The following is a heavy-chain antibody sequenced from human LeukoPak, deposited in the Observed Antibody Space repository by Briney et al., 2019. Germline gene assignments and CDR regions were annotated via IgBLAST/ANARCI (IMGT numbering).Heavy chain of an antibody. CDR3: ARDSITMIVVVTPGYWFDP. J-gene: IGHJ5*02. Sequence: SETLFLTCIVSGGSISSYYWSWIRQPAGKGLEWIGRIYTSGSTNYNPSLKSRVTMSVDTSKNQFSLKLSSVTAADTAVYYCARDSITMIVVVTPGYWFDPWGQGTLVTVSS. D-gene: IGHD3-22*01. CDR2: IYTSGST. V-gene: IGHV4-4*07. CDR1: GGSISSYY.